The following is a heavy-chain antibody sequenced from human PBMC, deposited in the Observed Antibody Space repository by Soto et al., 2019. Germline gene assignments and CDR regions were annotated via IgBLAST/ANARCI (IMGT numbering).Heavy chain of an antibody. D-gene: IGHD1-20*01. CDR1: GGSISSGGYS. Sequence: SETLSLTCAVSGGSISSGGYSWSWIRQPPGKGLEWIGYIYHSGSTYYNPSLKRRVTISVGRSKNQFSLKLSSVTAADTAVYYCARGPSLPITPGGAFDIWGQGTMVTVSS. J-gene: IGHJ3*02. CDR3: ARGPSLPITPGGAFDI. CDR2: IYHSGST. V-gene: IGHV4-30-2*01.